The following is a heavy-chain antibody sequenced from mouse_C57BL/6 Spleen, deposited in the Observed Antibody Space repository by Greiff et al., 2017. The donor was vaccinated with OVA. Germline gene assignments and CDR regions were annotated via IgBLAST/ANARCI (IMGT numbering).Heavy chain of an antibody. CDR1: GYAFTNYL. V-gene: IGHV1-54*01. CDR3: ARGYYGSSDAMDY. J-gene: IGHJ4*01. D-gene: IGHD1-1*01. CDR2: INPGSGGT. Sequence: VQLQQSGAELVRPGTSVKVSCKASGYAFTNYLIEWVKQRPGQGLEWIGVINPGSGGTNYNEKFKGKATLTADKSSSTAYMQLSSLTSEDSAVYFCARGYYGSSDAMDYWGQGTSVTVSS.